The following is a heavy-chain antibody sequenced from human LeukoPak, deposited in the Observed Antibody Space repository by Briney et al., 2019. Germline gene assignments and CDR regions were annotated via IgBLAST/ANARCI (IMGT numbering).Heavy chain of an antibody. V-gene: IGHV3-7*01. CDR3: ARDCGGDCSPGFDY. CDR2: IKQDGSEK. D-gene: IGHD2-21*02. CDR1: GFSFTTYW. Sequence: GGSLRLSCAASGFSFTTYWMSWVRQAPGKGLEWVANIKQDGSEKYYVDSVKGRFTISRDNAKNSLYLQINSLRAEDTAVYYCARDCGGDCSPGFDYWGQGTLVTVSS. J-gene: IGHJ4*02.